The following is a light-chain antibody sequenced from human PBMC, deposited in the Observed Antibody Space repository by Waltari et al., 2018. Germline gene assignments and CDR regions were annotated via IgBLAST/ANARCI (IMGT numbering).Light chain of an antibody. V-gene: IGKV1-5*03. CDR3: QQFDTYPWT. J-gene: IGKJ1*01. Sequence: DIQLTQSPSTLSASVGDRVTITCRASQDIGTWLAWYQQKPGKAPKLLVYKASRLQSGPPSRFSGSGSGTEFTLTISSLQPEDFATFYCQQFDTYPWTFGQGTKVDIK. CDR2: KAS. CDR1: QDIGTW.